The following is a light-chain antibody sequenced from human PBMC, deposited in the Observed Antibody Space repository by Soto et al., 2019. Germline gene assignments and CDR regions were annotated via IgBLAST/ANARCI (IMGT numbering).Light chain of an antibody. V-gene: IGKV3-20*01. CDR3: QQYGTSPFT. CDR1: HSVNSNH. CDR2: RTS. J-gene: IGKJ3*01. Sequence: IVLTQSPGTLSLSPGERATLSCRASHSVNSNHLAWFQQKPGQAPRLLIYRTSNRAADIPDRFSGGGSGTQFTLIISRLEPEDFAVYYCQQYGTSPFTFGPGTKLDIK.